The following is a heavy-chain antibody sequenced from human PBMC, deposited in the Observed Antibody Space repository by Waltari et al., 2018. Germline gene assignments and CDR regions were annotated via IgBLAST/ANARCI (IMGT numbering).Heavy chain of an antibody. CDR3: ARADVYSSSSVYY. J-gene: IGHJ4*02. Sequence: QVQLVESGGGVVQPGRSLRLSCAASGFTFNIYAMHWVRQAPGRGLGWGGLISDDDSNKYYAYYVKSRFTISRDDSKNTLYLQMNSLRDEDTAVYYCARADVYSSSSVYYWGQGTLVTVSS. CDR1: GFTFNIYA. CDR2: ISDDDSNK. V-gene: IGHV3-30-3*01. D-gene: IGHD6-6*01.